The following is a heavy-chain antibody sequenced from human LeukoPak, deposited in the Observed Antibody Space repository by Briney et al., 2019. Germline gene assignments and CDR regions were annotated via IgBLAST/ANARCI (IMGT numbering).Heavy chain of an antibody. CDR1: GGSISSGSYY. CDR3: ARLTVVVVAATPGAFDI. CDR2: IYTSGST. J-gene: IGHJ3*02. V-gene: IGHV4-61*02. D-gene: IGHD2-15*01. Sequence: TLSLTCTVSGGSISSGSYYWSWIRQPAGKGLEWIGRIYTSGSTNYNPSLKSRVTISVDTSKNQFSLKLSSVTAADTAVYYCARLTVVVVAATPGAFDIWGQGTMVTVSS.